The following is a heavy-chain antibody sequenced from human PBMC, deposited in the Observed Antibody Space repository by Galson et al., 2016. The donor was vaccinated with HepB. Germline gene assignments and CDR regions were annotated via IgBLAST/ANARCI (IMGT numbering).Heavy chain of an antibody. CDR1: GFTFDDYA. J-gene: IGHJ4*02. V-gene: IGHV3-43D*03. CDR3: AKDIAHIAMAKWEVQGLSFDY. Sequence: SLRLSCAASGFTFDDYAMHWVRQAPGKGLEWVSLISWDGDTTYYTDSVNGRFTISRDKSKNSLYLQMNSLRVEETAVYYCAKDIAHIAMAKWEVQGLSFDYRGQGTLVTVSS. CDR2: ISWDGDTT. D-gene: IGHD5-18*01.